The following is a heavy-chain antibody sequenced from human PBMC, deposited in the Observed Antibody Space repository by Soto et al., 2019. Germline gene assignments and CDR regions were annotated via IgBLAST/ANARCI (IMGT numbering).Heavy chain of an antibody. D-gene: IGHD3-10*01. CDR1: GITFRTRA. CDR3: ASGSSDSYPGSRIFDF. J-gene: IGHJ4*02. CDR2: ITDSGGDS. V-gene: IGHV3-23*01. Sequence: GGSLRLSCVASGITFRTRAMNWVRQAPGEGLEWVSVITDSGGDSKYADSVRGRFTISRDNSKNTLYLQMNSLRADDSAVYYCASGSSDSYPGSRIFDFWGRGTLVTVSS.